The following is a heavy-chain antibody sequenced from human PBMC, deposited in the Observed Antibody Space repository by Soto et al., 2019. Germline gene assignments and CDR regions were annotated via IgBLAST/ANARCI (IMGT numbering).Heavy chain of an antibody. V-gene: IGHV1-69*04. D-gene: IGHD4-4*01. CDR2: IIPIIGII. CDR3: AGDPDSHYNDSHASSYP. CDR1: GGTFSTYT. Sequence: SVKVSCKASGGTFSTYTITWVRQAPGQGLEWMGRIIPIIGIINYAQKFQGRVTISADKFTGTAYMELTGLRSDDTAAYYCAGDPDSHYNDSHASSYPWGQGTLVTVSS. J-gene: IGHJ5*02.